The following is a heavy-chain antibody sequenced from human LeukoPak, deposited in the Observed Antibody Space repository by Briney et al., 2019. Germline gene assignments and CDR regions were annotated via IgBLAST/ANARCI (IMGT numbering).Heavy chain of an antibody. CDR3: AREKSGPFDY. V-gene: IGHV3-30-3*01. CDR1: GFTFSTCA. Sequence: GGSLRLSCAASGFTFSTCAMHWVRQAPDMGLEWLAMISFDGNNVNHADSVKGRFTISRDNSKNTLYLQMNSLRAEDTAAYYCAREKSGPFDYWGQGTLVTVSS. D-gene: IGHD1-1*01. J-gene: IGHJ4*02. CDR2: ISFDGNNV.